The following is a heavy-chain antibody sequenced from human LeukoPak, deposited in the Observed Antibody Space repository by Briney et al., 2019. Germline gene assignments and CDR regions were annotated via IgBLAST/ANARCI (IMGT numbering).Heavy chain of an antibody. J-gene: IGHJ4*02. CDR3: ANAPSGCYSDY. Sequence: PGGSLRLSCAASGFTFYDSAMRWIRQAPGKGLEWVSLISGDGGSTSYADSLKGRFTISRDNSKNSLYLQMNSLRTEDTALYYCANAPSGCYSDYWGQGTLVTVSS. D-gene: IGHD6-25*01. CDR2: ISGDGGST. CDR1: GFTFYDSA. V-gene: IGHV3-43*02.